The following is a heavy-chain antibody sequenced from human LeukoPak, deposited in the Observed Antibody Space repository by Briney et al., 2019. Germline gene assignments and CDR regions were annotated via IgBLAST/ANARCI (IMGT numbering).Heavy chain of an antibody. D-gene: IGHD3-22*01. CDR2: IYYSGST. J-gene: IGHJ5*02. CDR1: GGFISSYY. Sequence: SETLSLTCTVSGGFISSYYWSWIRQPPGKGLEWIGYIYYSGSTNYNPSLKSRVTISVDTSKNQFSLKLSSVTAADTAVYYCARDGDYYDSTGEGWFDPWGQGTLVTVSS. CDR3: ARDGDYYDSTGEGWFDP. V-gene: IGHV4-59*01.